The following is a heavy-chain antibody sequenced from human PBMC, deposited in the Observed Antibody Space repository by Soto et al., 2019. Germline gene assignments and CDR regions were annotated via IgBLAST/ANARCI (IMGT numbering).Heavy chain of an antibody. D-gene: IGHD6-19*01. Sequence: QVQLQESGPGLVKPSGTLSLTCAVSGGSISRSNWWSWVRQHPGKGLEWIGEIYHSGSTNYNPSLKRRVTISVDKSKNQFYLKLSAVTAADTAVYDCARASQWLAFDYWGQGTLVTVSS. CDR1: GGSISRSNW. CDR2: IYHSGST. CDR3: ARASQWLAFDY. J-gene: IGHJ4*02. V-gene: IGHV4-4*02.